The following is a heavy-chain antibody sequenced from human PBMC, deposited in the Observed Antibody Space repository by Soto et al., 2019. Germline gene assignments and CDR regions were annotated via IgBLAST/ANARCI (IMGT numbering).Heavy chain of an antibody. CDR3: AIFFQAEDGIRATVPVSAFLLNRSSDL. V-gene: IGHV4-39*07. CDR2: IYNSGST. D-gene: IGHD1-26*01. Sequence: QHPRKGLEWIGSIYNSGSTYYNPSLKSRVTMSVDTSKNQFSLKLSSVTAADTAVYYCAIFFQAEDGIRATVPVSAFLLNRSSDL. J-gene: IGHJ2*01.